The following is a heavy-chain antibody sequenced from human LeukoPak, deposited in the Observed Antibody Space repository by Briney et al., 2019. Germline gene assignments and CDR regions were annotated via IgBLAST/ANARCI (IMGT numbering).Heavy chain of an antibody. CDR3: AYAKSIAASYYFDY. CDR1: GYTFTSYD. J-gene: IGHJ4*02. V-gene: IGHV1-8*01. Sequence: GASVKVSCKASGYTFTSYDINWVRQATGQGLEWMGWMNPNSGNTGYAQKFQGRVTMTRNTSISTACMELSSLRSEDTAVYYCAYAKSIAASYYFDYWGQGTLVTVSS. CDR2: MNPNSGNT. D-gene: IGHD6-6*01.